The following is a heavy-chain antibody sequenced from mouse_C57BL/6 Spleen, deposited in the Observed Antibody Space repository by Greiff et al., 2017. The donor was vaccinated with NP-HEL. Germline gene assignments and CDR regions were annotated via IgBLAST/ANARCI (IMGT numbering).Heavy chain of an antibody. Sequence: QVQLQQSGPELVKPGASVKISCKASGYAFSSSWMNWVKQRPGKGLEWIGRIYPGDGDTNYNGKFKGKATLTADKSSSTAYMQLSSLTSEDSAVYFCARQLRLLAYWGQGTLVTVSA. J-gene: IGHJ3*01. CDR2: IYPGDGDT. D-gene: IGHD3-2*02. V-gene: IGHV1-82*01. CDR3: ARQLRLLAY. CDR1: GYAFSSSW.